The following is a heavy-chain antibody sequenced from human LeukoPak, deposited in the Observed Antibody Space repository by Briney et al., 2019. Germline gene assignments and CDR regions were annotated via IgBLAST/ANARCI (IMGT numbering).Heavy chain of an antibody. CDR2: ISGSGGST. J-gene: IGHJ4*02. V-gene: IGHV3-23*01. CDR3: AKGKTTVTKAFDY. D-gene: IGHD4-17*01. CDR1: GFTFSSYA. Sequence: GGSLRLSCAASGFTFSSYAMSWVRQAPGKGLEWVSAISGSGGSTYYADSVKGRFTVSRDNSKNTLYPQMNSLRAEDTAVYYCAKGKTTVTKAFDYWGQGTLVTVSS.